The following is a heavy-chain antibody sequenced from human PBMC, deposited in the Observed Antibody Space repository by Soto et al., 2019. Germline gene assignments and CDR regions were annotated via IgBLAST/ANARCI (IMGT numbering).Heavy chain of an antibody. D-gene: IGHD2-15*01. V-gene: IGHV5-10-1*01. J-gene: IGHJ3*01. Sequence: PGESLKISCEASGYSFTSYYITWVRQMPGKGLEWLGRIDPSDSETNYSPSFQGHVTISTDKSITTAFLQWTSLTASDTAMYYCARALRFCSGGSCYSESDALDVWGQGTMVTVSS. CDR3: ARALRFCSGGSCYSESDALDV. CDR2: IDPSDSET. CDR1: GYSFTSYY.